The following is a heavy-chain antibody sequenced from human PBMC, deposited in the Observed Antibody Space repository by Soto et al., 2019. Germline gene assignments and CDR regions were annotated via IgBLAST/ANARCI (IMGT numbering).Heavy chain of an antibody. CDR3: AKDGAYDYVWGSYRIDY. CDR2: ISGSGGST. D-gene: IGHD3-16*02. V-gene: IGHV3-23*01. J-gene: IGHJ4*02. CDR1: GFTFSSYA. Sequence: PGGSLRLSCAASGFTFSSYAMSWVRQAPGKGLEWVSAISGSGGSTYYADSVKGRFTISRDNSKNTLFLQMNSLRAEDTAVYYCAKDGAYDYVWGSYRIDYWGQGTPVTVS.